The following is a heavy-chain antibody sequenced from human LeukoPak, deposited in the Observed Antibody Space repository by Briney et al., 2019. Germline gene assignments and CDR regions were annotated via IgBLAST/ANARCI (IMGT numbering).Heavy chain of an antibody. D-gene: IGHD6-13*01. J-gene: IGHJ4*02. V-gene: IGHV3-30*02. CDR1: GFTFSSYG. Sequence: GGSLRLSCAASGFTFSSYGMHWVRQAPGKGLEWVAFIRYDGSNKYHADSVKGRFTISRDNSKNTLYLQMNSLRAEDTAVYYCAILGYSSSWYNYWGQGTLVTVSS. CDR2: IRYDGSNK. CDR3: AILGYSSSWYNY.